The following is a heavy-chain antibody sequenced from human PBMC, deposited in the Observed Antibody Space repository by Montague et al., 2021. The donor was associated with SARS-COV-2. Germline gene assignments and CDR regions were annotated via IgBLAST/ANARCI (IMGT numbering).Heavy chain of an antibody. V-gene: IGHV2-5*02. D-gene: IGHD3-16*02. CDR3: ARYTSRMYGSFDY. CDR1: GFSLNTNGMG. Sequence: PALVKPTQTLTLTCTVSGFSLNTNGMGVGWIRQPPGEAPAWLALIYWDDDKRYSPSLKTRFTITKDTSRNQVVLTMTNVDPGDTGTYFCARYTSRMYGSFDYWGQGALVSVSS. CDR2: IYWDDDK. J-gene: IGHJ4*02.